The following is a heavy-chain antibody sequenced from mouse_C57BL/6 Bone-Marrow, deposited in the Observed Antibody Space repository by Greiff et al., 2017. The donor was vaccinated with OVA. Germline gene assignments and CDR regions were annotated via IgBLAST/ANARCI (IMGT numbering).Heavy chain of an antibody. CDR1: GFTFSSSG. Sequence: EVNVVESGGDLVKPGGSLKLSCAASGFTFSSSGMSWVRQTPDKRLEWVATISSGGSYTYYPDSVKGRFTISRDNAKNTLYLQMSSLKSEDTAMYYCASTTEGAYWGQGTLVTVSA. J-gene: IGHJ3*01. D-gene: IGHD1-1*01. V-gene: IGHV5-6*01. CDR3: ASTTEGAY. CDR2: ISSGGSYT.